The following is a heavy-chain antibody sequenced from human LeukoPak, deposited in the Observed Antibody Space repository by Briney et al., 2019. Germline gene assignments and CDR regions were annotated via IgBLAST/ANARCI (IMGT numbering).Heavy chain of an antibody. CDR2: IYYSGST. D-gene: IGHD5-18*01. V-gene: IGHV4-39*07. J-gene: IGHJ4*01. CDR1: GGSITSGGGYY. Sequence: SETLSLTCTVSGGSITSGGGYYWSWIRQPPGKGLEWIGSIYYSGSTYYNPSLKSRVTISLDASKNQFSLKLTSVTAADTAVYYCARVGGYSYEGYFDYWGQEPWSPSPQ. CDR3: ARVGGYSYEGYFDY.